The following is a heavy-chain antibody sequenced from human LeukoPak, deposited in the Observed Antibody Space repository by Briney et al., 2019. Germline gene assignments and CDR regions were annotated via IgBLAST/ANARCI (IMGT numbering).Heavy chain of an antibody. D-gene: IGHD3-3*01. CDR2: ISAYNGNT. J-gene: IGHJ6*02. CDR1: GYTFTSYG. CDR3: ARAYYDFWSGYFYGMDV. V-gene: IGHV1-18*01. Sequence: ASVKVSCKASGYTFTSYGISWVRQAPGQGLEWMGWISAYNGNTNYAQKFQGRVTMTRDTSISTAYMELSRLRSDDTAVYYCARAYYDFWSGYFYGMDVWGQGTTVTVSS.